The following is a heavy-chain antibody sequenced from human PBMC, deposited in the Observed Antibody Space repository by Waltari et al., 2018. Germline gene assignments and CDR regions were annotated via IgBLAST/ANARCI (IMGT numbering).Heavy chain of an antibody. V-gene: IGHV4-59*01. CDR3: ARALYSSGWVDY. CDR1: GGSISSYY. J-gene: IGHJ4*02. Sequence: QVQLQESGPGLVKPSETLSLTCTVSGGSISSYYWSWIRQPPGKGLEWIGYIYYSGSTNYNPSLKSRVTISVDTSKNQFSLTLSSVTAADTAVYYCARALYSSGWVDYWGQGTLVTVSS. D-gene: IGHD6-19*01. CDR2: IYYSGST.